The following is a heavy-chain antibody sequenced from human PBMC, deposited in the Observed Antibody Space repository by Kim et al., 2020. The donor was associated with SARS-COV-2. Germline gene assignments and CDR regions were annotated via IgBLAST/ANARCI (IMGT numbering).Heavy chain of an antibody. D-gene: IGHD6-13*01. J-gene: IGHJ3*02. V-gene: IGHV1-69*13. Sequence: ASVKVSCKASGGTFSSYAISWVRQAPGQGLEWMGGIIPIFGTANYAQKFQGRVTITADESTSTADMELSSLRSEDTAVYYCAEGRAAAFQGVGRAFDIWGQGTMVTVSS. CDR1: GGTFSSYA. CDR2: IIPIFGTA. CDR3: AEGRAAAFQGVGRAFDI.